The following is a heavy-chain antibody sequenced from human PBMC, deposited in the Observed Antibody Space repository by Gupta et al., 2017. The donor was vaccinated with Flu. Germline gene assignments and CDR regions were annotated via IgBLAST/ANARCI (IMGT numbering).Heavy chain of an antibody. CDR3: AKDLCTSGLCPIDS. J-gene: IGHJ4*02. Sequence: EVQLVESGAVVVQPGGSLRLSCAASGFTFNDFTMHWVRQAPGKGLEWVSLITYKGVDAYYADSVKGRFTISRDNSKNSLYLQMNSLRTEDTALYFCAKDLCTSGLCPIDSWGQGTPVTVSS. CDR1: GFTFNDFT. V-gene: IGHV3-43*01. D-gene: IGHD2-8*01. CDR2: ITYKGVDA.